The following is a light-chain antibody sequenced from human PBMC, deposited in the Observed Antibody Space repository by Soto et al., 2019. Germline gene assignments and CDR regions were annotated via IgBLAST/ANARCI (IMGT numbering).Light chain of an antibody. CDR1: SSDIGSYNL. J-gene: IGLJ2*01. V-gene: IGLV2-23*01. CDR3: WSYAGSSVV. CDR2: EDS. Sequence: QSALTQPASVSGSPGQSITISCTGTSSDIGSYNLVSWYQQHPGKAPKLMIYEDSKRPSGVSNRVSGSKSGNTASLTISGLQAEDEADYYCWSYAGSSVVFGGGTKLTVL.